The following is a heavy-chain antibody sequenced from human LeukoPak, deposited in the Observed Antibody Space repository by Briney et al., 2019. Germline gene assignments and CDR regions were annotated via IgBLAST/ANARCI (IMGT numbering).Heavy chain of an antibody. J-gene: IGHJ6*03. Sequence: SETLSLTCTVSGGSISSYYWSWIRQPPGKGLEWIGYIYYSGSTNYNPSLKSRVTISVDTSKNPFSLKLSSVTAADTAVYYCARVGVVVPAAGDYYYMDVWGKGTTVTVSS. V-gene: IGHV4-59*01. CDR1: GGSISSYY. D-gene: IGHD2-2*01. CDR2: IYYSGST. CDR3: ARVGVVVPAAGDYYYMDV.